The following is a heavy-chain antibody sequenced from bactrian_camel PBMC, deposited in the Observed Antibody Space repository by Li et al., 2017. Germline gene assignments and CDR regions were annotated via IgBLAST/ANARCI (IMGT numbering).Heavy chain of an antibody. CDR1: EDTSGPYC. Sequence: HVQLVESGGGSVQAGGSLRLSCAVSEDTSGPYCMGWFRQAPGKEREGVATVAPSGKTYYADSVKGRFTISKDNAKNTLYLQMNSLKPEDTGIYYCAADSLMAGWAACVEVTAYKHRGQGTQVTVS. J-gene: IGHJ4*01. CDR2: VAPSGKT. V-gene: IGHV3-3*01. CDR3: AADSLMAGWAACVEVTAYKH. D-gene: IGHD5*01.